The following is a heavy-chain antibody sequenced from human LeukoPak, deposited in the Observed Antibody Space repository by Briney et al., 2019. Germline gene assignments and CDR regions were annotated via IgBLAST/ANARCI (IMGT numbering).Heavy chain of an antibody. Sequence: GGSLRLSCAASGFTFSDYEMNWVRQAPGKGLEWVSYISFTGNTIKYADSVKGRFTISRDTSRNTLFLQMNSLRVEDSAMYYCVKRLTLGDLSIKGAIALWGQGTMVTVAS. D-gene: IGHD3-16*02. V-gene: IGHV3-48*03. J-gene: IGHJ3*01. CDR1: GFTFSDYE. CDR3: VKRLTLGDLSIKGAIAL. CDR2: ISFTGNTI.